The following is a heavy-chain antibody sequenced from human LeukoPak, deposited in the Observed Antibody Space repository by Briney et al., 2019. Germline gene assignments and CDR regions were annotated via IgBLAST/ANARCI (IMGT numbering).Heavy chain of an antibody. Sequence: GGSLRLSCAASGFTFSSYWVSWVRQVPGKGLEWVANIDQDGSEKYYVDSVKGRFTISRDNAKNSLYLQMNSLRAEDTAVYYCARDILWFEESYDAFDIWGQGTMVTVSS. D-gene: IGHD3-10*01. CDR3: ARDILWFEESYDAFDI. V-gene: IGHV3-7*01. CDR1: GFTFSSYW. J-gene: IGHJ3*02. CDR2: IDQDGSEK.